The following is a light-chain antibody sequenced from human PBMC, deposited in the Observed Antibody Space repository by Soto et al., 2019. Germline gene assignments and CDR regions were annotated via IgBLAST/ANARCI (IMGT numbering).Light chain of an antibody. CDR1: QSVSSN. J-gene: IGKJ1*01. Sequence: EIVMTQSPATLSVSPGERATPSCRASQSVSSNLAWYQQKPGQAPRLLIYGASTRATDIPARFSGSGSGTEFTLTISSLQSEDFAVYYCQQYNNWPLWTFGQGTKVDIK. CDR3: QQYNNWPLWT. CDR2: GAS. V-gene: IGKV3-15*01.